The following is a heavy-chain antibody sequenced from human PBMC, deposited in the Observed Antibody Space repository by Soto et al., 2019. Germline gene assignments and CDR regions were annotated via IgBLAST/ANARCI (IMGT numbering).Heavy chain of an antibody. V-gene: IGHV3-15*01. D-gene: IGHD1-7*01. J-gene: IGHJ6*03. CDR2: IKSKTDGGTT. Sequence: EVQLVESGGGLVKPGGSLRLSCAASGFTFSNAWMSWVRQAPGKGLEWVGRIKSKTDGGTTDYAAPVKGRFTISRDDSKNTLYLQMNSLKTENSAVYYCTTEGTSPAIPYYYYYMVVWGKGTTVTVSS. CDR1: GFTFSNAW. CDR3: TTEGTSPAIPYYYYYMVV.